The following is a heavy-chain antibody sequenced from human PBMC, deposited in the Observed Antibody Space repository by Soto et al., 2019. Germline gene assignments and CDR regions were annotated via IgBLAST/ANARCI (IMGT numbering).Heavy chain of an antibody. V-gene: IGHV4-39*01. J-gene: IGHJ6*03. CDR1: GGSISSSSYY. Sequence: QLQLQESGPGLVKPSETLSLTCTVSGGSISSSSYYWGWIRQPPGKGLEWIGSIYYSGSTYYNPSLKSRVTISVDTSKNQFSLKLSSVTAADTAVYYCARHSSSSSYYYYYYYMDVWGKGTTVTVSS. CDR2: IYYSGST. CDR3: ARHSSSSSYYYYYYYMDV. D-gene: IGHD6-6*01.